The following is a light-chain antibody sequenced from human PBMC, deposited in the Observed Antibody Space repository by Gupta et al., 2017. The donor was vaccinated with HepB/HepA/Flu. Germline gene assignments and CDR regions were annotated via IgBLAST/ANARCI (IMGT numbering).Light chain of an antibody. Sequence: QSALTQPASVSGSPGQSITISCTGTSSDVGTYNLVSWYQQHPGKAPKLIIYEVNKRPSGVADRFSGSKAGNTASRTISGLQAEDEADYHCCSYAGTSTYVVFGGGTKLAVL. CDR2: EVN. CDR1: SSDVGTYNL. J-gene: IGLJ2*01. V-gene: IGLV2-23*02. CDR3: CSYAGTSTYVV.